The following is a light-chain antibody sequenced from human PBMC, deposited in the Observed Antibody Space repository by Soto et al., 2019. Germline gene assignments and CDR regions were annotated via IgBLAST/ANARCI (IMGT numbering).Light chain of an antibody. CDR2: AAS. CDR3: QQYRTYPWT. CDR1: QAITDY. Sequence: DIQMTQSPSSLSASVGGRVTITCRASQAITDYLAWFQQRPGEAPKSLIYAASSLQSGVPSRFSGSGSGTVFTLTINNIQPEDFATYYCQQYRTYPWTFGPGTTVDIK. J-gene: IGKJ1*01. V-gene: IGKV1-16*01.